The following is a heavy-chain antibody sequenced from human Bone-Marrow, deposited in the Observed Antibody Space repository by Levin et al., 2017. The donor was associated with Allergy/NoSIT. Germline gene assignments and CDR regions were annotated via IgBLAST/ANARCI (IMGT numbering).Heavy chain of an antibody. Sequence: SETLSLNCAVSGYLVSSGFYWAWVRQTPGRGLEWIGSIYHSGDTYYSPSLKSRVTISLDTSKNDFSLKLKSVTAADTAMYYCVSRATVANSRWFDPWGQGILVTVS. J-gene: IGHJ5*02. CDR1: GYLVSSGFY. CDR2: IYHSGDT. D-gene: IGHD4-23*01. CDR3: VSRATVANSRWFDP. V-gene: IGHV4-38-2*01.